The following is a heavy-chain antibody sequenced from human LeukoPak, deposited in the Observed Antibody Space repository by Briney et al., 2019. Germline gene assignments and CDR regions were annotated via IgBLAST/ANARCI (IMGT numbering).Heavy chain of an antibody. CDR2: IYYSGST. Sequence: PSESLSLTCTVSGGSISRCYWCWIRQPPAKELVRIGYIYYSGSTNYIPSLKSRVTISLDTSQNQFSLKLSSVTAADTAVYYCARVGEYYDSSGLDYWGQGTLVTVSS. CDR1: GGSISRCY. V-gene: IGHV4-59*01. CDR3: ARVGEYYDSSGLDY. J-gene: IGHJ4*02. D-gene: IGHD3-22*01.